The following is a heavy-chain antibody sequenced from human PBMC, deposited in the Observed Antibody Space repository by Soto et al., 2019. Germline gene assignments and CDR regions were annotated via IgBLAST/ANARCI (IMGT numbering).Heavy chain of an antibody. J-gene: IGHJ6*03. CDR1: VGSISSYY. Sequence: SETLSLTCTVSVGSISSYYWSWIRQPPGKGLEWIGYIYYSGSTNYNPSLKSRVTISVDTSKNRFSLKLSSVTAADTAVYYCARVYYDFWRRPYYYMDVWGKGTTVTVS. CDR2: IYYSGST. CDR3: ARVYYDFWRRPYYYMDV. D-gene: IGHD3-3*01. V-gene: IGHV4-59*01.